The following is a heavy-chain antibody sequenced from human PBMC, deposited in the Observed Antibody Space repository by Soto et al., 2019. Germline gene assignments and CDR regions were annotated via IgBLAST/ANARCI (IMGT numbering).Heavy chain of an antibody. CDR2: TYYRSKWYN. CDR1: GDSVSTNSAA. D-gene: IGHD3-10*01. J-gene: IGHJ4*02. CDR3: ARASYDVTGGSIRRYFDY. Sequence: QSQTLSLTCAISGDSVSTNSAAWNWIRQSPSRGLEWLGRTYYRSKWYNDYAVSVKSRITINPDTSKNQFSLQLNSVTPEDTAVYYCARASYDVTGGSIRRYFDYWGQGTVVTVSS. V-gene: IGHV6-1*01.